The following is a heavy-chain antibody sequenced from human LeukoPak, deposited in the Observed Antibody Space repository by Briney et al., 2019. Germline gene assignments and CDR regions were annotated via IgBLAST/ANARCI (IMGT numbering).Heavy chain of an antibody. V-gene: IGHV4-59*01. J-gene: IGHJ4*02. Sequence: SETLSLTCTVSGGSISSYYWSWIRQPPGKGLEWIGYIYYSGSTNYNPSLKSRVTISVHTSKNQFSLKLSSVTAADTAVYYCARALPYYCSGGSCPFDYWGQGTLVTVSS. CDR1: GGSISSYY. CDR2: IYYSGST. D-gene: IGHD2-15*01. CDR3: ARALPYYCSGGSCPFDY.